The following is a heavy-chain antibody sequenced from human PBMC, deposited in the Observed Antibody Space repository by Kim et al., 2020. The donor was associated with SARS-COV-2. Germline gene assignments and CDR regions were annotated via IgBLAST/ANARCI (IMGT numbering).Heavy chain of an antibody. J-gene: IGHJ6*02. CDR1: GDSVSSNSAA. V-gene: IGHV6-1*01. CDR2: TYYRSKWDN. D-gene: IGHD6-6*01. CDR3: ARAARPPPYYYYYAMDV. Sequence: SQTLSLSCAISGDSVSSNSAAWNWIRKSPSRGLEWLGRTYYRSKWDNDYAESVKSRITINPDTSKNQFSLQLNSVTPEDTAVYYCARAARPPPYYYYYAMDVWGQGTTVTVSS.